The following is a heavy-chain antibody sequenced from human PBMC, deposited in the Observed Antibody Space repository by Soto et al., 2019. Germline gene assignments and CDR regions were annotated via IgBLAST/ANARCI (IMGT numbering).Heavy chain of an antibody. CDR2: IYYSGST. Sequence: SETLSLTCTVSGGSISSYYWSWIRQPPGKGLEWIGYIYYSGSTNYNPSLKSRVTISVDTSKNQFSLKLSSVTAADTAVYYCAREGRSGWYYFDYWGQGTLVTVSS. CDR1: GGSISSYY. D-gene: IGHD6-19*01. CDR3: AREGRSGWYYFDY. J-gene: IGHJ4*02. V-gene: IGHV4-59*01.